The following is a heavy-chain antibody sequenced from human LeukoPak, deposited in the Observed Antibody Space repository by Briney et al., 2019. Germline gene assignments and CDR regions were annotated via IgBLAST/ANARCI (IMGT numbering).Heavy chain of an antibody. Sequence: SGGSLRLSCAASGFTFSSYAMSWVRQAPGKGLEWVSAISGSGGSTYYADSVKGRFTISRDNSKNTLYLQMNSLRAEDTAVYYCARRGESTNYGDYRFDSWGQGTLVTVSS. CDR1: GFTFSSYA. CDR2: ISGSGGST. D-gene: IGHD4-17*01. J-gene: IGHJ4*02. V-gene: IGHV3-23*01. CDR3: ARRGESTNYGDYRFDS.